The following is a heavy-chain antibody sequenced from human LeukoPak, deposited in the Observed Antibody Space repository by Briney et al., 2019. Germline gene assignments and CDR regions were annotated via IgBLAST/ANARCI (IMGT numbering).Heavy chain of an antibody. CDR1: GGSISSYY. J-gene: IGHJ4*02. V-gene: IGHV4-59*01. CDR2: IYYSGST. Sequence: SETLSLTCTVSGGSISSYYWSWIRQPPGKGLEWIGYIYYSGSTNYNPSLESRVTISVDTSKNQFSLKLSSVTAADTAVYYCARDLSLDYWGQGTLVTVSS. CDR3: ARDLSLDY.